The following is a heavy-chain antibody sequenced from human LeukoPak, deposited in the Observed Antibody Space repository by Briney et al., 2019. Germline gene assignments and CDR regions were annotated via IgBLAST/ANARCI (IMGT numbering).Heavy chain of an antibody. CDR1: GFTFSSYW. CDR3: ARVGSIWFGGRWGSDY. Sequence: PGGSLRLSCAASGFTFSSYWMSWVRQAPGKGLEWVANIKQDGSEKYYVDSVKGRFTISRDNAKNSLYLQMNSLRAEDTAVYYCARVGSIWFGGRWGSDYWGQGTLVTVSS. CDR2: IKQDGSEK. D-gene: IGHD3-10*01. V-gene: IGHV3-7*03. J-gene: IGHJ4*02.